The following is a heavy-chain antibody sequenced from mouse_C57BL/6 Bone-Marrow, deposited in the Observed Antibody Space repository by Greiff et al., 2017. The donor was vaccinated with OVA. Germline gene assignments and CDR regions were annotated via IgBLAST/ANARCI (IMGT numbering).Heavy chain of an antibody. D-gene: IGHD1-1*01. CDR3: ARETTVVAKDY. CDR2: IYPGSGST. CDR1: GYTFTSYW. V-gene: IGHV1-55*01. Sequence: VQLKQPGAELVKPGASVKMSCKASGYTFTSYWITWVKQRPGQGLEWIGDIYPGSGSTNYNEKFKSKATLPVDTSSSTAYMQLSSLTSEDSAVYYCARETTVVAKDYWGQGTTLTVSS. J-gene: IGHJ2*01.